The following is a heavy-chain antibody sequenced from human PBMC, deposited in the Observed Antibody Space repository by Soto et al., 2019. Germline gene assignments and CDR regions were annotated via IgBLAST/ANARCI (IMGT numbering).Heavy chain of an antibody. CDR2: IKEDGSEK. V-gene: IGHV3-7*03. J-gene: IGHJ6*02. CDR1: GFTFSNSW. Sequence: GGSLRLSCAASGFTFSNSWMSWVRQAPGKGLEWVANIKEDGSEKDYVDPVKGRFTITRDNAKNSLYLQMNNLRAEDTAVYFCTRKRFGMDVWGQGTTVTVSS. CDR3: TRKRFGMDV.